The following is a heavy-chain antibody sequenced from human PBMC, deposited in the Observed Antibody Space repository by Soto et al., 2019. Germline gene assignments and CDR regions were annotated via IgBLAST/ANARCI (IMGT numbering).Heavy chain of an antibody. D-gene: IGHD2-8*01. J-gene: IGHJ3*02. CDR1: GGSISSFNW. Sequence: QVHLQESGPGQVKASGTLSLTCAVSGGSISSFNWWSWVRQPPGRGLEWLGEIYHNGNTNYKPSLRSRLTMSVDKSKNHISLKLISVTAADTAVYYCARTEAGVFHNWGQGTMVSVSS. CDR3: ARTEAGVFHN. V-gene: IGHV4-4*02. CDR2: IYHNGNT.